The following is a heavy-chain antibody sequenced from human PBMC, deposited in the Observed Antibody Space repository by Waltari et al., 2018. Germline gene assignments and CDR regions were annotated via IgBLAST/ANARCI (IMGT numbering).Heavy chain of an antibody. Sequence: EVQLVESGGGLVKPGGSLRPPCEASGFRFRTCTMNWVRQAPGKGLEWVSSISSNSDHIYYAHSLRGRFTLTRDNTKNSLHLQMNALRVEDTAVYYCTREATVTDADHWGQGTLVTVSS. V-gene: IGHV3-21*01. CDR2: ISSNSDHI. CDR1: GFRFRTCT. J-gene: IGHJ4*02. CDR3: TREATVTDADH. D-gene: IGHD4-17*01.